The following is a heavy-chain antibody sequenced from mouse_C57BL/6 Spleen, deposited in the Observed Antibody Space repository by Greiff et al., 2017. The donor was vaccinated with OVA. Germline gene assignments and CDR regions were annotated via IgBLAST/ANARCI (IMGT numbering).Heavy chain of an antibody. D-gene: IGHD2-3*01. CDR1: GYSFTGYY. CDR3: ANRGIGDGYYWYFDV. CDR2: INPSTGGT. Sequence: EVQLQQSGPELVKPGASVKISCKASGYSFTGYYMNWVKQSPEQSLEWIGEINPSTGGTTYNQKFKAKATLTVDKSSSTAYMQLKSLTSEDSAVYSVANRGIGDGYYWYFDVWGTGTTVTVSS. J-gene: IGHJ1*03. V-gene: IGHV1-42*01.